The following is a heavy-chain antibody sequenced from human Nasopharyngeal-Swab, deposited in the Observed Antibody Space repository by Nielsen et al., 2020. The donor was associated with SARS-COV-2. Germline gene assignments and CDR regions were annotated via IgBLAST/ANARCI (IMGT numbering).Heavy chain of an antibody. CDR3: ARGDTVLNMDP. CDR2: ISYGGGT. J-gene: IGHJ5*02. CDR1: GGSMTSYF. Sequence: SETLSLTCTVSGGSMTSYFWSWIRQPLGKGLEWIGDISYGGGTNYNPSLKSRVTISVDTSKKQFSLNLSSVTAADTAVYYCARGDTVLNMDPWGQGTLVTVSS. V-gene: IGHV4-59*01. D-gene: IGHD5-18*01.